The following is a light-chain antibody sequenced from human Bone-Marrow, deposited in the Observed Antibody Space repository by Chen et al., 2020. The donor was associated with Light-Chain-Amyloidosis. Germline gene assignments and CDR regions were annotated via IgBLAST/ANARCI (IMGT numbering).Light chain of an antibody. CDR1: SGSIATNY. J-gene: IGLJ3*02. CDR2: EDD. CDR3: QSYQGSSQGV. Sequence: NFMLTQPHSVSESPGKTVIISCTRSSGSIATNYVQWYQQRSGSSPTTVIYEDDQRPSGVPDRFSGSTDRSSNSAYLTISGLKTDDEADYDCQSYQGSSQGVFGGGTKLTVL. V-gene: IGLV6-57*01.